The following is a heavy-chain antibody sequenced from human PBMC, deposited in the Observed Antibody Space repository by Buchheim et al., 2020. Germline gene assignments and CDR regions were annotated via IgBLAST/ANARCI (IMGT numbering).Heavy chain of an antibody. V-gene: IGHV3-23*01. J-gene: IGHJ6*02. CDR3: AKDRNIVVVVAHDMDG. CDR2: ISGSGGST. CDR1: GFTFSSYA. Sequence: EVQLLESGGGLVQPGGSLRLSCAASGFTFSSYAMSWVRQAPGKGLEWVSAISGSGGSTYYADSVKGRFTISRDTSKNKLYLQMNGLRAVNTAVYYCAKDRNIVVVVAHDMDGWGQGTT. D-gene: IGHD2-15*01.